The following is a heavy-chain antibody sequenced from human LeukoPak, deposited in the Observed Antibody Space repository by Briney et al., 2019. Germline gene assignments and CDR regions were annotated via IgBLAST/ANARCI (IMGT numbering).Heavy chain of an antibody. CDR1: EFTFSSYT. CDR3: SRVYKTSRYDAFDV. J-gene: IGHJ3*01. V-gene: IGHV3-30*10. CDR2: ISSDGHVE. Sequence: PGGSLRLSCATSEFTFSSYTMHWVRQAPGQGLEWVALISSDGHVETYTDSVKGRFSISREDSTGTLFLQMNNLRAEDTATYYCSRVYKTSRYDAFDVWGQGTMVTVSS. D-gene: IGHD1-14*01.